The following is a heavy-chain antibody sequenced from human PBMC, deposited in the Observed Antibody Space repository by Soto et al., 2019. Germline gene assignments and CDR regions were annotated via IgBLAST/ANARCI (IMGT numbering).Heavy chain of an antibody. CDR1: GGVFTNYG. CDR3: ARVDGGRGLDP. J-gene: IGHJ5*02. V-gene: IGHV1-69*13. Sequence: SVKVSCKASGGVFTNYGINWVRQAPGQGLEWMGGIIPLYNTIDYAQKFQGRVTITTSHIELTSLRFEDSAVYYCARVDGGRGLDPWGQGTLVTVSS. CDR2: IIPLYNTI. D-gene: IGHD3-10*01.